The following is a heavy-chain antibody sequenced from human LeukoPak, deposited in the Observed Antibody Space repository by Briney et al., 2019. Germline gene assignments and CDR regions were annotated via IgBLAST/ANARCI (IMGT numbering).Heavy chain of an antibody. Sequence: SGGSLRLSCAASGFTFSNYGMHWVRQAPGKGLEWVAVISYDGSNKYYADSVKGRFTISRDNSKNTLYLQMNSLRAEDTAVYYCAKGSKEVLFTRDHYMDVWGKGTTVTISS. J-gene: IGHJ6*03. CDR2: ISYDGSNK. V-gene: IGHV3-30*18. CDR1: GFTFSNYG. D-gene: IGHD3-3*01. CDR3: AKGSKEVLFTRDHYMDV.